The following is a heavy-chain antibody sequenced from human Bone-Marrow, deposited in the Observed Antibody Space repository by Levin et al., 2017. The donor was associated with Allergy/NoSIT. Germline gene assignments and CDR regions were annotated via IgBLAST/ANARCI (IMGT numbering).Heavy chain of an antibody. J-gene: IGHJ6*03. CDR3: ARDFAPRTDWLPSHYYCYMDV. D-gene: IGHD3-9*01. V-gene: IGHV1-46*03. CDR1: GYTFTSYY. CDR2: INPNGGGT. Sequence: ASVKVSCKASGYTFTSYYMHWVRQAPGQGLEWMGIINPNGGGTTYAQKFQGRVTMTRDTSMSTVDMELSSLRSEDTAVYYGARDFAPRTDWLPSHYYCYMDVWGTGTAVTVSS.